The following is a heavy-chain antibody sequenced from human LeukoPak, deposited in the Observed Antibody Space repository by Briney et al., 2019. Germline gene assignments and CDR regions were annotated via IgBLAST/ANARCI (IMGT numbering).Heavy chain of an antibody. Sequence: ASVQVSCKASGYTFTSYGISWVRQAPGQGLEWMGWISAYNGNTNYAQKLQGRVTMTTDTSTSTAYMELRSLRSDDTAVYYCARVGRGTNSGYDWGRHYYYYYGMDVWGQGTTVTVSS. J-gene: IGHJ6*02. CDR1: GYTFTSYG. CDR2: ISAYNGNT. V-gene: IGHV1-18*01. D-gene: IGHD5-12*01. CDR3: ARVGRGTNSGYDWGRHYYYYYGMDV.